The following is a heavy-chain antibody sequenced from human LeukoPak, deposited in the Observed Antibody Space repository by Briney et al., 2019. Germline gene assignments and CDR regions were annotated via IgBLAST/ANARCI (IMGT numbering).Heavy chain of an antibody. CDR2: ISGSGAGT. CDR3: VRNVETGALGPVY. J-gene: IGHJ4*02. V-gene: IGHV3-23*01. D-gene: IGHD3-16*01. Sequence: GGSLRLSCAASGFTFSAFAMSWVRQAPGKGLEWVSGISGSGAGTYYADSVKGRFAVSRDNSKNTLYLQMNSLRAEDTAMYYCVRNVETGALGPVYWGQGTLVTVSS. CDR1: GFTFSAFA.